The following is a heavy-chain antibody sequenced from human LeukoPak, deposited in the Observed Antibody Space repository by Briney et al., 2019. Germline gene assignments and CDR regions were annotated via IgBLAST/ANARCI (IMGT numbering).Heavy chain of an antibody. V-gene: IGHV4-4*07. J-gene: IGHJ6*03. CDR2: IYSSGST. CDR1: GGSISSYY. Sequence: PSETLSLTCTASGGSISSYYWSWIRQPAGKGLEWIGRIYSSGSTNYNPSLKSRVTMSVDTSQNQFSLKVSSVTAADTAVYYCARGYNWASPTRNFYYMDVWGKGTTVTVSS. D-gene: IGHD1-20*01. CDR3: ARGYNWASPTRNFYYMDV.